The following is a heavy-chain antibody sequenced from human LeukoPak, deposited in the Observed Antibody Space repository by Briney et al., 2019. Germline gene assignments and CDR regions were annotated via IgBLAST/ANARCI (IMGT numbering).Heavy chain of an antibody. CDR2: IYTSGST. Sequence: ASQTLSLTCTVSGGSISSGSYYWSWIRQPAGKGLEWIGRIYTSGSTNYNPSLKSRVTISVDTSKNQFSLKLSSVTAADTAVYYCARAASIPPDYYYMDVWGKGTTVTVSS. J-gene: IGHJ6*03. V-gene: IGHV4-61*02. CDR3: ARAASIPPDYYYMDV. D-gene: IGHD6-6*01. CDR1: GGSISSGSYY.